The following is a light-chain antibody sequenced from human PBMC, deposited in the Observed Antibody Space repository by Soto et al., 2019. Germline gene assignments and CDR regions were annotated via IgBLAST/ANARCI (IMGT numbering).Light chain of an antibody. V-gene: IGKV3-20*01. Sequence: ENVLTQSPGTLSLSPGERATLSCRASQTVSSTYLAWYQQKPGQAPRLLIYGASSRATGIPDRFSGTVSGTDFTLTISRLEPEDFAVYYCQQYGNSPITFGQGTRLEIK. J-gene: IGKJ5*01. CDR2: GAS. CDR3: QQYGNSPIT. CDR1: QTVSSTY.